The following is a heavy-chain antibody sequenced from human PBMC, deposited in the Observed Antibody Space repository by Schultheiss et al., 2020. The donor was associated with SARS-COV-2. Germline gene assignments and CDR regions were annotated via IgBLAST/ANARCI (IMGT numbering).Heavy chain of an antibody. CDR3: AKDSIAARLYDY. CDR2: IYSGGST. J-gene: IGHJ4*02. D-gene: IGHD6-6*01. V-gene: IGHV3-53*01. Sequence: GGSLRLSCAASGFTVSSNYMSWVRQAPGKGLEWVSVIYSGGSTYYADSVKGRFTISRDNSKNTLYLQMNSLRAEDTAVYYCAKDSIAARLYDYWGQGTLVTVSS. CDR1: GFTVSSNY.